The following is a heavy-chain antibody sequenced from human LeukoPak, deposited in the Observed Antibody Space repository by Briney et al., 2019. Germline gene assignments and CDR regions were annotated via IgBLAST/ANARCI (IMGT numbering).Heavy chain of an antibody. D-gene: IGHD3-3*01. V-gene: IGHV3-43*01. Sequence: TGGSLRLSCAASGFTFDDDTMHWVRQTPGRGLEWVSFITWKSHRTHYADSVKGRFTVSRDNSKDSLYLQMNSLRTEDTGLYHCASEVGYRSLGYLGLGTVVTVSS. CDR3: ASEVGYRSLGY. J-gene: IGHJ4*02. CDR2: ITWKSHRT. CDR1: GFTFDDDT.